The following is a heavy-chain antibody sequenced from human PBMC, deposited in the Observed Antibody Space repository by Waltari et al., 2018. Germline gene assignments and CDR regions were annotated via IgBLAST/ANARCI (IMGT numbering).Heavy chain of an antibody. CDR3: VRDISIIAGSRSDNWFDP. CDR2: VGGRGVST. CDR1: GFPFRSHT. V-gene: IGHV3-23*01. D-gene: IGHD3-3*02. Sequence: EVQLLESGGGLVEPGGSLRLSCAASGFPFRSHTMSWVRQAPGKGLEWVSGVGGRGVSTLYADSVKGRFTISRDNSKNTLYLEMNSLRAEDTALYFCVRDISIIAGSRSDNWFDPWGQGTLVTVSS. J-gene: IGHJ5*02.